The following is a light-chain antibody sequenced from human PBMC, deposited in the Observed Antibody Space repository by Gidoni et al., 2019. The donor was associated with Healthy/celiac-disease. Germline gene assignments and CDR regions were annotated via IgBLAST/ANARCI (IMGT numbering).Light chain of an antibody. J-gene: IGKJ1*01. Sequence: EIVLTQSTGTLSLSPGERATLSCRASQSVSSSYLAWYQQKPGQAPSLLIYGASSRATGIPDRFSGSGSGTDFTLTISRLEPEDFAVYYCQQYGSSPWTFGQGTKVEIK. CDR2: GAS. CDR1: QSVSSSY. CDR3: QQYGSSPWT. V-gene: IGKV3-20*01.